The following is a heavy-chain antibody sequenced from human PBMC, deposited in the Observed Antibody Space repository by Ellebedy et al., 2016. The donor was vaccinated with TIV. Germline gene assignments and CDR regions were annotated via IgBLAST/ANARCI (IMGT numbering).Heavy chain of an antibody. CDR1: GFSLSTSGMC. D-gene: IGHD3-22*01. J-gene: IGHJ4*02. CDR3: ARISHSDDSSGYFIDY. CDR2: IDWDDDK. V-gene: IGHV2-70*11. Sequence: SGPTLVKPTQTLTLTCTFSGFSLSTSGMCVSWIRQPPGKALEWLARIDWDDDKYYSTSLKTRLTISKDTSKNQVVLTMTNMDPVDTATYYCARISHSDDSSGYFIDYWGQGTLVTVSS.